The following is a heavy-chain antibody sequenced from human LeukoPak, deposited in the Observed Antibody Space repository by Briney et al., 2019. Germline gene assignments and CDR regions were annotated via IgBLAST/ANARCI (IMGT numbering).Heavy chain of an antibody. CDR1: DGSISSGGYS. CDR2: IYHSGST. V-gene: IGHV4-30-2*01. CDR3: ARVPGY. Sequence: SETLSLTCAVSDGSISSGGYSWSWIRQPPGKGLEWIGYIYHSGSTYYNPSLKSRVTISVDRSKNQFSLKLSSVTAADTAVYYCARVPGYWGQGTLVTVSS. J-gene: IGHJ4*02.